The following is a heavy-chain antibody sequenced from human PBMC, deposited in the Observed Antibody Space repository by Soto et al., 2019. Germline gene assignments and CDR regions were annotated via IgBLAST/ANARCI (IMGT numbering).Heavy chain of an antibody. CDR2: INHSGST. CDR3: ARVGGSLGYCSSTSCYPFDY. J-gene: IGHJ4*02. Sequence: SETLSLTCAVYGGSFSGYYWSWIRQAPGKGLEWIGEINHSGSTNYNPSLKSRVTISVDTSKNQFSLKLSSVTAADTAVYYCARVGGSLGYCSSTSCYPFDYWGQGTLVTVSS. V-gene: IGHV4-34*01. D-gene: IGHD2-2*01. CDR1: GGSFSGYY.